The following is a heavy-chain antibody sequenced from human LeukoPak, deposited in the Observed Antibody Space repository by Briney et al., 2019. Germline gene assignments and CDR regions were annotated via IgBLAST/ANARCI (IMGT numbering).Heavy chain of an antibody. CDR3: ARVKNNHYDSSGYYSFFLPDDY. D-gene: IGHD3-22*01. Sequence: PGGSLRLSCAASGFTFDDYTMHWVRQAPGKGLEWVSIISNSGDSTIYADSVKGRFTISRDNAKNSLYLQMNSLRAEDTAVYYCARVKNNHYDSSGYYSFFLPDDYWGQGTLVTVSS. J-gene: IGHJ4*02. CDR1: GFTFDDYT. V-gene: IGHV3-43*01. CDR2: ISNSGDST.